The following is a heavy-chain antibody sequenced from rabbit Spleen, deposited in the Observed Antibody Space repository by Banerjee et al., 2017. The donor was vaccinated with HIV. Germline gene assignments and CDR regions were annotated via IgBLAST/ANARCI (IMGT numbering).Heavy chain of an antibody. CDR3: ARDTGTSFSTYGMDL. D-gene: IGHD8-1*01. J-gene: IGHJ6*01. CDR1: GFSFSSSYD. V-gene: IGHV1S45*01. CDR2: IYAGSSGST. Sequence: QEQLVESGGGLVKPGASLTLTCTASGFSFSSSYDMCWVRQAPGKGLEWIGCIYAGSSGSTYYASWAKGRFIMSRTSSTTVTLQMTSLTAADTATYFCARDTGTSFSTYGMDLWGQGTLVTVS.